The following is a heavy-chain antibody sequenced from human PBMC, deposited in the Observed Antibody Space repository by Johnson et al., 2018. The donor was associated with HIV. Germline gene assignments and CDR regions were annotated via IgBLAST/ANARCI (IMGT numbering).Heavy chain of an antibody. CDR1: GFTFSNYA. Sequence: VQLVESGGGLVQPGGSLRVSCAASGFTFSNYAMSWVRQAPGKGLEWVSATSGSGSSTGYADSVKGRFTISRDNAKNSLYLQMNSLRAEDTAVYYCARPLLLWFGETYDAFDIWGQGTMVTVSS. CDR2: TSGSGSST. CDR3: ARPLLLWFGETYDAFDI. V-gene: IGHV3-23*04. J-gene: IGHJ3*02. D-gene: IGHD3-10*01.